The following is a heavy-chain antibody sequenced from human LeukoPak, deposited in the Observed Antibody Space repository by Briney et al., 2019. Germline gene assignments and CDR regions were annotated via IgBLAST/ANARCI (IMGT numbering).Heavy chain of an antibody. V-gene: IGHV3-21*01. CDR1: GFTFSSYS. J-gene: IGHJ5*02. CDR3: ARIRGYSYGFMVDWFDP. D-gene: IGHD5-18*01. CDR2: ISSSSSYI. Sequence: PGGSLRLSCAASGFTFSSYSMNWVRQAPGKGLEWVSSISSSSSYIYYADSVKGRFTISRDNAKNSLYLQMNSLRAEDTAVYYCARIRGYSYGFMVDWFDPWGQGTLVTVSS.